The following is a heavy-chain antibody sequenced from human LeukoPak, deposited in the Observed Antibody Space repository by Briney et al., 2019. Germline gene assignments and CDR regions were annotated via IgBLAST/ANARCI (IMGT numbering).Heavy chain of an antibody. Sequence: SETLSLTCTVSGGSISSYYWSWIRQPPGKGLEWIGYIYYSGSTNYTPSLKSRVTISVDTSKNQFPLKLSSVTAADTAVYYCARHASSGWYAGGWFDPWGQGTLVTVSS. CDR3: ARHASSGWYAGGWFDP. V-gene: IGHV4-59*08. CDR2: IYYSGST. J-gene: IGHJ5*02. D-gene: IGHD6-19*01. CDR1: GGSISSYY.